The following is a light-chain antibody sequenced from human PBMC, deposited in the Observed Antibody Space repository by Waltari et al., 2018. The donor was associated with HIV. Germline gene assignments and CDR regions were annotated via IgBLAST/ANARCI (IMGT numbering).Light chain of an antibody. Sequence: QSALTQPASVSGSPGQSITISCTGSSSDIGTYRYVSWYQQHPGKAPKLMIYDVSKRPSGVSNRFSGSKSGNTASLTISGLQAEDEADYYCYSYTSSITLVFGGGTKLTVL. CDR2: DVS. J-gene: IGLJ3*02. CDR1: SSDIGTYRY. V-gene: IGLV2-14*03. CDR3: YSYTSSITLV.